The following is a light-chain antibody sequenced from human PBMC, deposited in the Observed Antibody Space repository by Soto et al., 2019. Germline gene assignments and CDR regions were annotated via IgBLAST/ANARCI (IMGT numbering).Light chain of an antibody. CDR2: AAS. J-gene: IGKJ1*01. Sequence: DIQMTQSPSSLSASVGDRVTITCRASQTISSYLNWYQQKPGKAPKLLIYAASSLQSGVPSRFSGSGSGIGFTLTISSLQPEDFGTYYCQQSYSIRSWTFGQGTKVDIK. V-gene: IGKV1-39*01. CDR3: QQSYSIRSWT. CDR1: QTISSY.